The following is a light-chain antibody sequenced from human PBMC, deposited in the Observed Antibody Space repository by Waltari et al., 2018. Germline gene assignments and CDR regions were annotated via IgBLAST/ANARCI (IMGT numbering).Light chain of an antibody. CDR3: QVWDRSSDHVV. V-gene: IGLV3-21*02. J-gene: IGLJ2*01. CDR2: DDS. Sequence: SYVLTQPPSVSVAPGQTARITCGGNNIGSKSVHWYQQKPGQAPVLVVYDDSDRPSGIPGRFSGSNSGNTATLTISRVEAGDEADYYCQVWDRSSDHVVFGGGTKLTVL. CDR1: NIGSKS.